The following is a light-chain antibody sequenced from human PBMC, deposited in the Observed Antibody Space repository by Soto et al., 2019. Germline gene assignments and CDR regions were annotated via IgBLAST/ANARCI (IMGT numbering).Light chain of an antibody. V-gene: IGKV1-12*01. CDR2: AAS. CDR1: QDISSW. Sequence: DIQMTQSPSSVSASIGDRVTITCRASQDISSWLAWYQQKPGKAPKLLIYAASRLQSGVPSRFSGSGSGTDFTLTISSLQPEDFATYYCHQASSFPVTFGQGTRLEIK. CDR3: HQASSFPVT. J-gene: IGKJ5*01.